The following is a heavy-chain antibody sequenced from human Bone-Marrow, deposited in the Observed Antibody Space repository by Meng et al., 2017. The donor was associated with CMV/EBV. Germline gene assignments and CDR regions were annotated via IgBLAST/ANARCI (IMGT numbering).Heavy chain of an antibody. CDR2: INHSGST. CDR3: ARTPLLLGFGELEFDY. J-gene: IGHJ4*02. D-gene: IGHD3-10*01. Sequence: SETLSLTCAVYGGSFIGYYWSWIRQPPGKGLEWIGEINHSGSTNYNPSLKSRVTISVDTSKNQFSLKLSSVTAADTAVYYGARTPLLLGFGELEFDYWGQGTLVTGSS. V-gene: IGHV4-34*01. CDR1: GGSFIGYY.